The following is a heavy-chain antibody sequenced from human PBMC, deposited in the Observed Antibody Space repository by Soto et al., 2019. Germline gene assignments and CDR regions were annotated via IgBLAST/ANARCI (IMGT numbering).Heavy chain of an antibody. CDR2: ISHDGSYK. CDR1: GFRFTTYV. D-gene: IGHD1-26*01. J-gene: IGHJ3*02. V-gene: IGHV3-30*18. Sequence: WGSLRLSCAASGFRFTTYVMHWVRQAPGKGLEWVAVISHDGSYKYYGDAVKGRFTISRDTSKNAVYLEMNSLRPEDTAVYYCAKGLLAIVGTTLPRDAFNIWGQGTMVTVSS. CDR3: AKGLLAIVGTTLPRDAFNI.